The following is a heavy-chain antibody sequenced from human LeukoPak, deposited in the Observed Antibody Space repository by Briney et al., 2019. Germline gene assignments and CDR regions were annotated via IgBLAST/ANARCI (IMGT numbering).Heavy chain of an antibody. J-gene: IGHJ4*02. CDR3: AKPRGGRILPGYDY. D-gene: IGHD3-9*01. CDR1: GFTFSSYA. V-gene: IGHV3-23*01. CDR2: ISGSGGST. Sequence: GGSLRLSCAASGFTFSSYAMSWVRQAPGKGLEWVSAISGSGGSTYYADSVKGRFTISRDNSKNTLYLQMNSLRAEDTAVYYCAKPRGGRILPGYDYWGQGTLVTVSS.